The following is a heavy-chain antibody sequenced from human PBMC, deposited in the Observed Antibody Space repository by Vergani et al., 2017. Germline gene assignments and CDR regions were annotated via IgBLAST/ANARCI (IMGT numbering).Heavy chain of an antibody. CDR1: GYTFTDHY. CDR3: ATPQTGTTGGMEV. D-gene: IGHD4-17*01. J-gene: IGHJ6*04. CDR2: VDPEDGET. Sequence: EVQLVQSGAEVKKPGATMNISCKVSGYTFTDHYMHWLIQPPGKGLEWMGLVDPEDGETIYAEKFKGRVTIAADTSTDTAHLELSSLRSEDTAVYYCATPQTGTTGGMEVWGKGTTVIVSS. V-gene: IGHV1-69-2*01.